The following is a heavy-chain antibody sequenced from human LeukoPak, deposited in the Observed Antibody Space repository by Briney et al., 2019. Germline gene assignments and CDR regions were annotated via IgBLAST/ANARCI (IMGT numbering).Heavy chain of an antibody. CDR3: AKCSIAVAGTWFDY. Sequence: PGGSLRLSCAASEFTFSGYWMNWVRQAPGKGLEWVSAISGSGGSTYYADSVKGRFTISRDNSKNTLYLQMNSLRAEDTAVYYCAKCSIAVAGTWFDYWGQGTLVTVSS. CDR2: ISGSGGST. CDR1: EFTFSGYW. D-gene: IGHD6-19*01. V-gene: IGHV3-23*01. J-gene: IGHJ4*02.